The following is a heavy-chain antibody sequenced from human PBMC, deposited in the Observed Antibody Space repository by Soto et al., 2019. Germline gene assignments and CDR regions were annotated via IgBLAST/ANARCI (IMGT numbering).Heavy chain of an antibody. D-gene: IGHD6-19*01. CDR2: INPSGGST. CDR1: GYTFTIYY. Sequence: ASVKVSCTSSGYTFTIYYSHWVRQAPGQGLEWMGIINPSGGSTSYAQKFQGRVTMTRDTSTSTVYMELSSLRSEDTAVYYCARGSYSSGWLFDYWGQGTLVTVSS. J-gene: IGHJ4*02. V-gene: IGHV1-46*03. CDR3: ARGSYSSGWLFDY.